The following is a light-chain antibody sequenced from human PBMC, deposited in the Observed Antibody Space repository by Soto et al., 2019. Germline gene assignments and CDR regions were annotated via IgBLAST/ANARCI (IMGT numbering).Light chain of an antibody. CDR1: SSDVGGYKY. CDR2: DVS. V-gene: IGLV2-14*03. Sequence: QSVLTQPASVSGSPGQSIAISCTGSSSDVGGYKYVSWYQQHPGKAPKLMIYDVSNRPSGVSDRFSGSKSGNTASLTISGLQSEDEADYYCSSYTSSNSYVFGTGTKLTVI. J-gene: IGLJ1*01. CDR3: SSYTSSNSYV.